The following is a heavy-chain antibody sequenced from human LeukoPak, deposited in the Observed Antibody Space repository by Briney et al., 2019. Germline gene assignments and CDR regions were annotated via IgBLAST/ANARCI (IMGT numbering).Heavy chain of an antibody. CDR2: IYSGGST. CDR3: VKAGGAGSYYYWFDS. D-gene: IGHD3-10*01. J-gene: IGHJ5*01. CDR1: GFTVSSNY. V-gene: IGHV3-53*05. Sequence: PGGSLRLSCAASGFTVSSNYMSWVRQAPGKGPEWVSVIYSGGSTYYADSVKGRFTISRDNSKNSLYLQMNSLRPEDTALYYCVKAGGAGSYYYWFDSWGQGTLVTVYS.